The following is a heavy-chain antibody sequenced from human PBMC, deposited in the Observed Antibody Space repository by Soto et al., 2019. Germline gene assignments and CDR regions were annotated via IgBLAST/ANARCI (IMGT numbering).Heavy chain of an antibody. CDR1: GGTFSSYT. CDR2: IIPILGIA. V-gene: IGHV1-69*08. J-gene: IGHJ4*02. D-gene: IGHD6-6*01. Sequence: QVQLVQSGAEVKKPGSSVKVSCKASGGTFSSYTISWVRQAPGQGLEWMGRIIPILGIANYAQKFQGRVTITADKSTSTAYMELSSLRSEDTAVYYCARDAEYSSSSGYWGQGTLVTVSS. CDR3: ARDAEYSSSSGY.